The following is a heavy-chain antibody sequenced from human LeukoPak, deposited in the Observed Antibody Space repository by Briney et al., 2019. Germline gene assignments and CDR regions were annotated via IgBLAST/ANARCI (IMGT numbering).Heavy chain of an antibody. CDR2: LSGGSDHI. Sequence: GGSLRLSCAASGFTFSSYNMYWVRQALGQGLEWVASLSGGSDHIYYADPVKGRFTISRDNAKNSLYLQMNSLRAEDTAVYYCARIGSGWYWDYWGQGTLVTVSS. CDR3: ARIGSGWYWDY. CDR1: GFTFSSYN. V-gene: IGHV3-21*01. D-gene: IGHD6-19*01. J-gene: IGHJ4*02.